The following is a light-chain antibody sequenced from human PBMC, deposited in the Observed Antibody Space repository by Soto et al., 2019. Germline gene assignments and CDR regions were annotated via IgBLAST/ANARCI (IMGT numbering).Light chain of an antibody. J-gene: IGKJ4*01. CDR1: QSVSGY. Sequence: EIELPQSPATLSLSPGERATLACRASQSVSGYLTWYHHKTAQAPRLLIYDASNRVPGIPARFSGSGSGTDFTLTITSLAPEDFAVYYCQQRNNWPPRHTVGGGAKVDNK. CDR3: QQRNNWPPRHT. V-gene: IGKV3-11*01. CDR2: DAS.